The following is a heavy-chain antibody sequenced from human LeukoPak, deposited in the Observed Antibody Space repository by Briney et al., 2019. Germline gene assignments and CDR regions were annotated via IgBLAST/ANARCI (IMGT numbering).Heavy chain of an antibody. CDR2: ISSTDIYT. Sequence: GGSLRLSCAASGFTFSSYGMTWVRQAPGKGLEWVSTISSTDIYTYYADSVKGRFTISRDNSKNTLYLQMNSLRVEDTAVYYCAKGFYFYYYMDVWGKGTTVTISS. CDR1: GFTFSSYG. J-gene: IGHJ6*03. CDR3: AKGFYFYYYMDV. V-gene: IGHV3-23*01.